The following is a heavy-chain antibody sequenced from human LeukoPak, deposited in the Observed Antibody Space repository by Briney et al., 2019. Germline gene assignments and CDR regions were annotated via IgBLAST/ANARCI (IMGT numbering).Heavy chain of an antibody. D-gene: IGHD1/OR15-1a*01. J-gene: IGHJ4*02. CDR2: FDPEDGET. CDR1: GYTLTELS. CDR3: ATRNTHGLPVRYFDY. V-gene: IGHV1-24*01. Sequence: ASVKVSCKVSGYTLTELSMHWVRQAPGKGLEWMGGFDPEDGETIYAQKFQGRVTMTEDTSTDTAYMELSSLRSEDTAVYYCATRNTHGLPVRYFDYWGQGTLVTVSS.